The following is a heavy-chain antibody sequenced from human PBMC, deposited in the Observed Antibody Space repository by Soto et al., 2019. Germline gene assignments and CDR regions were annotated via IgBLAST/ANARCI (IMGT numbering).Heavy chain of an antibody. D-gene: IGHD6-13*01. V-gene: IGHV3-23*01. CDR1: GFTFSSYA. Sequence: EVQLLESGGGLVQPGGSLRLSCAASGFTFSSYAMSWVRQAPGKGLEWVSAISGSGGSTYYAASVKGRFNIASDNSKNTLYLQMNSMRAEDTAGYYCVKGVAAAGTYYWGQITLVTVSS. CDR3: VKGVAAAGTYY. J-gene: IGHJ4*02. CDR2: ISGSGGST.